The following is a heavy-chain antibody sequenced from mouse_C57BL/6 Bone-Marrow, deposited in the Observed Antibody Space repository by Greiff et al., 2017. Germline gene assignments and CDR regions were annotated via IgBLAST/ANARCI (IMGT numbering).Heavy chain of an antibody. CDR2: IDPENGDT. J-gene: IGHJ3*01. D-gene: IGHD3-2*02. CDR3: TTPTAQATAWFAY. Sequence: EVQGVESGAELVRPGASVKLSCTASGFNIKDDYMHWVKQRPEQGLEWIGWIDPENGDTEYASKFQGKATITADTSSNTAYLQLSSLTSEDTAVYYCTTPTAQATAWFAYWGQGTLVTVSA. CDR1: GFNIKDDY. V-gene: IGHV14-4*01.